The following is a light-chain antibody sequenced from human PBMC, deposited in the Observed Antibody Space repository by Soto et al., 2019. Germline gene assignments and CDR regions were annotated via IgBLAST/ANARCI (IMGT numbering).Light chain of an antibody. CDR3: QQTYTTPRT. CDR1: RCLTTY. CDR2: SAS. V-gene: IGKV1-39*01. J-gene: IGKJ1*01. Sequence: DIQMTHSPSSLSASILDRVTRTFLASRCLTTYVNCYQQKPGKAPKLLIFSASNLQGGVPSRFSGTGSGTDFTFTTSSLLPEDFATYYCQQTYTTPRTFGQGTQVDI.